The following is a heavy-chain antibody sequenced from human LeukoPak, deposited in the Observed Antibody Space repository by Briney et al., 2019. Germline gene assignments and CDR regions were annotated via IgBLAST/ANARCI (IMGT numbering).Heavy chain of an antibody. Sequence: SETLSLTCTVSGGSISTYYWSWIRQPPGKGLEWIGYIYHSGTTYYNPSLQSRVTMSVDTSKNQFSLKLSSVTAVDTAVYYCARKENVYYYFDYWGQGTLVTVSS. CDR3: ARKENVYYYFDY. J-gene: IGHJ4*02. CDR2: IYHSGTT. CDR1: GGSISTYY. V-gene: IGHV4-59*12. D-gene: IGHD3-10*01.